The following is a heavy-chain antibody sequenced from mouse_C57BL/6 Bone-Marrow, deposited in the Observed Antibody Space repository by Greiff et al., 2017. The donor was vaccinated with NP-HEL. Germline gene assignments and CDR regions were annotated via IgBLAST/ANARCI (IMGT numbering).Heavy chain of an antibody. CDR1: GFSLTSYG. J-gene: IGHJ2*01. D-gene: IGHD1-1*01. Sequence: QVQLKESGPGLVQPSQSLSITCTVSGFSLTSYGVHWVRQSPGKGLEWLGVIWSGGSTDYNAAFISRLSISKDNSKSQVFFKMNSLQADDTAIYYCARNPLYYYGSSHFDYWGQGTTLTVSS. V-gene: IGHV2-2*01. CDR3: ARNPLYYYGSSHFDY. CDR2: IWSGGST.